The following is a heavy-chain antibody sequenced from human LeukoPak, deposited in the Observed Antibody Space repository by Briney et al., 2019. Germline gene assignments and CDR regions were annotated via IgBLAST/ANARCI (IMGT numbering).Heavy chain of an antibody. Sequence: PGGSLRLSCAASGFTFSNYAMSWVRQAPGKGLEWVSTISGSGDSAYYADSVKGRFTISRDNYKNTLYLQMNSLRAEDTAVYYCARDSGIYDSSGYYGLSYYGMDVWGQGTTVTVSS. CDR1: GFTFSNYA. CDR2: ISGSGDSA. J-gene: IGHJ6*02. V-gene: IGHV3-23*01. D-gene: IGHD3-22*01. CDR3: ARDSGIYDSSGYYGLSYYGMDV.